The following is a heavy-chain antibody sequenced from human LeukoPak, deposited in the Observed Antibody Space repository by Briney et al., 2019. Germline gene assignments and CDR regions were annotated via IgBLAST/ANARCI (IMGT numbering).Heavy chain of an antibody. CDR2: IYYSGST. Sequence: SETLSLTCTVSGGSISSYYWSWIRQPPGKGLEWIGYIYYSGSTNYNPSLKSRVTISVDTSKNQFSLKLSSVTAADTAVYYCARSPLGKQQLFLSDYWGQGTLVTVSS. D-gene: IGHD6-13*01. CDR1: GGSISSYY. V-gene: IGHV4-59*01. CDR3: ARSPLGKQQLFLSDY. J-gene: IGHJ4*02.